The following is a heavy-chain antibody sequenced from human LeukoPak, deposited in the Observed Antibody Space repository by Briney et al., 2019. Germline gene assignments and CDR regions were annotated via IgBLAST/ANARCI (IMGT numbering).Heavy chain of an antibody. CDR2: ISGDGGST. V-gene: IGHV3-43*02. CDR1: GFSVSYYF. D-gene: IGHD5-12*01. J-gene: IGHJ4*02. CDR3: AKDEVYSGYDIVIDY. Sequence: GGSLRLSCAASGFSVSYYFMNWVRQAPGKGLEWVSLISGDGGSTYYADSVKGRFTISRDNSKNSLYLQMNSLRTVDTALYYCAKDEVYSGYDIVIDYWGQGTLVTVSS.